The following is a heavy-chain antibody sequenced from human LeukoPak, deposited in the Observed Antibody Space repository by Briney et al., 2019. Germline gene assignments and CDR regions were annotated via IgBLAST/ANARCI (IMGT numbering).Heavy chain of an antibody. CDR1: GGSISSSSYY. J-gene: IGHJ4*02. CDR3: ARVTNWAGIAAAAIFDY. D-gene: IGHD6-13*01. V-gene: IGHV4-30-4*08. Sequence: SETLSLTCTVSGGSISSSSYYWGWIRQPPGKGLEWIGYIYYSGSTYYNPSLKSRVTISVDTSKNQFSLKLSSVTAADTAVYYCARVTNWAGIAAAAIFDYWGQGTLVTVSS. CDR2: IYYSGST.